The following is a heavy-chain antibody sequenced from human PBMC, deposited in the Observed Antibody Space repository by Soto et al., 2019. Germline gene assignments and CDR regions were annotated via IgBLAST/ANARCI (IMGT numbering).Heavy chain of an antibody. Sequence: QLQLQESGSGLVQPSQTLSLTCAVSGGSISSGGHSWSWIRQPPGKGLEWIGYIYHSGSTFFNPSLGSRVTISVDWSKNDFSLKMNSVTAADTAIYYCARAAAKRSSGWHNWFDPWGQGTLVTVSS. V-gene: IGHV4-30-2*01. CDR2: IYHSGST. CDR1: GGSISSGGHS. D-gene: IGHD2-2*01. J-gene: IGHJ5*02. CDR3: ARAAAKRSSGWHNWFDP.